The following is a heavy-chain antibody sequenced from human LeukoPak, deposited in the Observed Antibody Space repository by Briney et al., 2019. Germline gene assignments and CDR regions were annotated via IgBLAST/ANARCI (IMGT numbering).Heavy chain of an antibody. Sequence: ASVKVSCKASGYTFTSYGISWVRQAPGQGLEWMGWISAYNGNTNYAQKLQGRVTMTTDTYTSTAYMELRSLRSDDTAVYYCARVPIVVVPAAFYYYMDVWGKGTTVTVSS. CDR1: GYTFTSYG. D-gene: IGHD2-2*01. CDR2: ISAYNGNT. CDR3: ARVPIVVVPAAFYYYMDV. V-gene: IGHV1-18*01. J-gene: IGHJ6*03.